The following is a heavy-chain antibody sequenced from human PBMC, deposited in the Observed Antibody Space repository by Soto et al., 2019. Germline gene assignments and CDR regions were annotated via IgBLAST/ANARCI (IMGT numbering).Heavy chain of an antibody. CDR1: GFTFSTYD. J-gene: IGHJ4*02. Sequence: EVQLLESGGGLVQPGGSLRLSCAASGFTFSTYDMSWVRQAPGKGREWVSGIRGSGGKTDYDDSLKGRFNMSRDNSKNTLYLQMNSLRAEDTAVYYFAKRNLYGSGTHDYWGQGGLVTVSP. CDR3: AKRNLYGSGTHDY. D-gene: IGHD3-10*01. CDR2: IRGSGGKT. V-gene: IGHV3-23*01.